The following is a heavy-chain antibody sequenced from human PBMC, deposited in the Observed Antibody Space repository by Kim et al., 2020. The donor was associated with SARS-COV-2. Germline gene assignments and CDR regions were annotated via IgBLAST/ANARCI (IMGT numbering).Heavy chain of an antibody. V-gene: IGHV1-18*01. J-gene: IGHJ3*02. CDR3: ARVGYYGSGDDAFDI. Sequence: QKIQGRVTMTTDTSTSTAYMELRSLRSDDTAVYYCARVGYYGSGDDAFDIWGQGTMVTVSS. D-gene: IGHD3-10*01.